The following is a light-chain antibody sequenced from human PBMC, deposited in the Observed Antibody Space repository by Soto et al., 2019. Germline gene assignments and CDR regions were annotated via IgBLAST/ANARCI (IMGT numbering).Light chain of an antibody. V-gene: IGKV1-33*01. CDR3: QQYDNLPLT. CDR1: QDISNY. J-gene: IGKJ4*01. Sequence: DIQMTQSPSSLSASVGDRVTITCQASQDISNYLNWYQQKPGKAPTLLTYDASNLETGVSSSFSGSRSGTDFTFTISSLQPEDIATYYCQQYDNLPLTFGGGTKVEIK. CDR2: DAS.